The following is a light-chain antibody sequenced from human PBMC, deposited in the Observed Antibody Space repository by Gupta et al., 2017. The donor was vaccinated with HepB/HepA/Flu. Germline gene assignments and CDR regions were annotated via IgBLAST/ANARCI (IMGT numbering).Light chain of an antibody. V-gene: IGKV4-1*01. Sequence: DIVMTQSPDSLAMSLGERATINCKSSQTVLYTSNNKNYLAWYQQKPGQPPKLLIYWASTRESGVPDRFSGSGSGTDFTLTISSLQAEDVAVYYCQQDDCSPWTFGQGTKVEIK. J-gene: IGKJ1*01. CDR3: QQDDCSPWT. CDR2: WAS. CDR1: QTVLYTSNNKNY.